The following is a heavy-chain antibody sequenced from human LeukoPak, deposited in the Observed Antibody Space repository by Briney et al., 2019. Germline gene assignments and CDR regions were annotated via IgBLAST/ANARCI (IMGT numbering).Heavy chain of an antibody. CDR1: GFTVSSNY. V-gene: IGHV3-53*01. CDR3: AREGRGYKVAKFDY. J-gene: IGHJ4*02. Sequence: GGSLRLSCAASGFTVSSNYMSWVRQAPGKGLEWVSVIYSGGSTYYADSVKGRFTISRDNSKNTLYLQMNSLRAEDTAVYYCAREGRGYKVAKFDYWGQGTLVTVSS. D-gene: IGHD3-22*01. CDR2: IYSGGST.